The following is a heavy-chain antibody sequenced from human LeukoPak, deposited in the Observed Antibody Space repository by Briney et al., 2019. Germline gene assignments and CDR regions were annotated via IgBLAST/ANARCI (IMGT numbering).Heavy chain of an antibody. J-gene: IGHJ6*02. Sequence: GGSLRLSCAASGFTFSSYAMSWVRQAPGKGLEWVSAISGSGGSTYYADSVKGRFTISRDNSKNTLYLQMNSLRAEDTAVYYCAKATVRGGNYYYYGMDVWGQGTTVTVSS. CDR2: ISGSGGST. CDR1: GFTFSSYA. CDR3: AKATVRGGNYYYYGMDV. D-gene: IGHD3-10*01. V-gene: IGHV3-23*01.